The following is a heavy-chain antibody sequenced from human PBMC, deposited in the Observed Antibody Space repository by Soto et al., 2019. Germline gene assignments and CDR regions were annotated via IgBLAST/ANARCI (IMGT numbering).Heavy chain of an antibody. CDR3: ARGGPPRVRFLEWSKLAPYYYYGMDV. J-gene: IGHJ6*02. CDR1: GGSISSGCYS. Sequence: PSETLSLTCAVSGGSISSGCYSWSWIRQPPGKGLEWIGYIYHSGSTYYNPSLKSRVTISVDRSKNQFSLKLSSVTAADTAVYYCARGGPPRVRFLEWSKLAPYYYYGMDVWGQGTTVTVSS. D-gene: IGHD3-3*01. CDR2: IYHSGST. V-gene: IGHV4-30-2*01.